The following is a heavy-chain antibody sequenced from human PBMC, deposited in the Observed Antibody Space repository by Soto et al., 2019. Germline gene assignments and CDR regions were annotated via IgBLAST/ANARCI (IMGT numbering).Heavy chain of an antibody. Sequence: TLSLTCTVSGGSISSGGYYWSWIRQNPGKGLEWIGYIYYSGSTYYNPSLKSRVTISVDTSKNQFSLKLSSVTAAVTAVYNCVRELVVVAPYNGRGTWFDPGGRETQVT. CDR3: VRELVVVAPYNGRGTWFDP. D-gene: IGHD2-15*01. CDR1: GGSISSGGYY. CDR2: IYYSGST. V-gene: IGHV4-31*03. J-gene: IGHJ5*02.